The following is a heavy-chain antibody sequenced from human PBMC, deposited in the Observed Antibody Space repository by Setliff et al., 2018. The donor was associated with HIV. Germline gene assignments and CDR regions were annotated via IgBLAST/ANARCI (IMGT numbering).Heavy chain of an antibody. CDR1: GYTFSEYA. CDR3: ARGRGGAESYSSSWYYFDY. D-gene: IGHD6-13*01. V-gene: IGHV1-3*04. Sequence: GASVKVSCKASGYTFSEYAIHWVRQAPGQRLEWMGRIDTDNGYRRYSPKLQGRVTITKDTSANTAYMELRGLRSEDTAVYYCARGRGGAESYSSSWYYFDYWGQGTLVTVSS. CDR2: IDTDNGYR. J-gene: IGHJ4*02.